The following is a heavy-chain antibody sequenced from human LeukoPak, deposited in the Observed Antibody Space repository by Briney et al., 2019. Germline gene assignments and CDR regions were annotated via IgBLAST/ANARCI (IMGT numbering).Heavy chain of an antibody. CDR1: GFTFDDYA. V-gene: IGHV3-9*01. Sequence: GGSLRLSCAASGFTFDDYAMHWVRQAPGKGLEWVSGISWNSGSIGYADSVKGRFTISRDNAKNSLYLQMNSLRDEDTAVYYCSRAKSGSSSGSFWGQGTLVIVSS. CDR2: ISWNSGSI. CDR3: SRAKSGSSSGSF. D-gene: IGHD6-19*01. J-gene: IGHJ4*02.